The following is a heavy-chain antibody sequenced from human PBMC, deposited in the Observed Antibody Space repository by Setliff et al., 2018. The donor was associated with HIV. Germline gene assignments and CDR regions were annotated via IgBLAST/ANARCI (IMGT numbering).Heavy chain of an antibody. Sequence: PGGSLRLSCTASGFTFGDYAMSWVRQAPGKGLEWVGFIRSKAYGGTTEYAASVKGRFTISRDDSKSIAYLQMNSLKTEDTAVYYCTRVEMVYVFPYYYYYYMDVWGKGTTVTVSS. CDR2: IRSKAYGGTT. CDR1: GFTFGDYA. V-gene: IGHV3-49*04. D-gene: IGHD2-8*01. J-gene: IGHJ6*03. CDR3: TRVEMVYVFPYYYYYYMDV.